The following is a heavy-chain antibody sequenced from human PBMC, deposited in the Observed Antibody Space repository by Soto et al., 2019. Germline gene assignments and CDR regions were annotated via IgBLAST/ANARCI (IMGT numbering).Heavy chain of an antibody. D-gene: IGHD2-21*02. J-gene: IGHJ4*02. CDR3: ARGDSVVTLYYFGY. CDR2: ISNEGSHK. V-gene: IGHV3-30-3*01. Sequence: QVQLVESGGGVVQPGRSLRLSCAASRFTFSSYPMHWVRQAPGKGLEWVAVISNEGSHKYYADSVKGRFTISRDNSKNTLYLQMNSLKDDDTAVYYCARGDSVVTLYYFGYWGQGTLVTVSS. CDR1: RFTFSSYP.